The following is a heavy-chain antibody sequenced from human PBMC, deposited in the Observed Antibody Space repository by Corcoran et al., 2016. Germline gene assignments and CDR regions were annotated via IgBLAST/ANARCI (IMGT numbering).Heavy chain of an antibody. D-gene: IGHD3-3*01. CDR3: AREEGVGAYGS. V-gene: IGHV1-2*02. CDR1: GYTFPGNH. CDR2: INPNSGDT. Sequence: QVQLEQSGAEVKKPGASVKVSCKASGYTFPGNHMHWVRQAPGQGLEYMGWINPNSGDTNYAQKFQGRVTMTRDTSINTAYMELNRLRSDDTAVYYCAREEGVGAYGSWGQGTLVTVSS. J-gene: IGHJ5*02.